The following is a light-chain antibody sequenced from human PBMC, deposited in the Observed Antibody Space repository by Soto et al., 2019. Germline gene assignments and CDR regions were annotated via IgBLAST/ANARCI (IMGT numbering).Light chain of an antibody. V-gene: IGLV2-8*01. J-gene: IGLJ1*01. CDR1: SSDVGGYNY. Sequence: QSALTQPTSASGSPGQSVTISCTGTSSDVGGYNYVSWYQQHPGKAPKLVIYEVSKRPSGVPDRFSGSKSGNTASLTVSGLQAEDEADYSCSSFAGISTVFGTGTKLTVL. CDR2: EVS. CDR3: SSFAGISTV.